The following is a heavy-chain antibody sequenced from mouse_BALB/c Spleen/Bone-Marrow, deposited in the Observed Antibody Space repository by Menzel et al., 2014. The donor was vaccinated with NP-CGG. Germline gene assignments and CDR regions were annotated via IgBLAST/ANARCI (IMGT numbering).Heavy chain of an antibody. CDR2: INPGDGDT. CDR1: GYVFSTYW. Sequence: QVQLQQSGAELVRPGSSVKISCESSGYVFSTYWINWVKQRPGQGLEWIGQINPGDGDTDYNGKFKDKATLTADESSNTAYMQLSSLTSEDSAVYFCARGGISVDYWGQGTTLTVSS. CDR3: ARGGISVDY. V-gene: IGHV1-80*01. J-gene: IGHJ2*01.